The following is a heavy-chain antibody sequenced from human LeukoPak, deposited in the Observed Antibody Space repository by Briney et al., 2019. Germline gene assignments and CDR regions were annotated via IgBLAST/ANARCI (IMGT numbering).Heavy chain of an antibody. CDR2: IKEDGSEE. D-gene: IGHD4-17*01. J-gene: IGHJ4*02. V-gene: IGHV3-7*01. CDR3: ARDYETTNF. Sequence: GGSLRLSCVDSRFTFSRYWMSWVRQAPGKGLEWVANIKEDGSEEYYVDSVTGRFTISRDNAKNSLYLQMNSLRAEDTAVYYCARDYETTNFWGQGTLVTVS. CDR1: RFTFSRYW.